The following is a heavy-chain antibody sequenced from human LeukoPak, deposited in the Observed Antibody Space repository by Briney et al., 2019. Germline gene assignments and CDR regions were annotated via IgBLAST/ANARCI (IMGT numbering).Heavy chain of an antibody. CDR1: GFTFSSYA. J-gene: IGHJ4*02. D-gene: IGHD3-22*01. Sequence: GASLRLSCAASGFTFSSYAMSWVRQAPGKGLEWVSAISGSGGSTYYADSVKGRFTISRGNSKNTLYLQMNSLRAEDTAVYYCANSGSSGYYFPPLQIDYWGQGTLVTVSS. CDR3: ANSGSSGYYFPPLQIDY. CDR2: ISGSGGST. V-gene: IGHV3-23*01.